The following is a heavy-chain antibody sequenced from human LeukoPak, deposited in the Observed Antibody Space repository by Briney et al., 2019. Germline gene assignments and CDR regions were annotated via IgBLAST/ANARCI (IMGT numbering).Heavy chain of an antibody. CDR1: GFTFSNAW. CDR2: IKSKTDGGTT. J-gene: IGHJ4*02. V-gene: IGHV3-15*01. D-gene: IGHD6-19*01. CDR3: TSPHDSSGWPGGFDY. Sequence: GGSLRLSCAASGFTFSNAWMSWVRQAPGKGLEWVGRIKSKTDGGTTDYAAPVKGRFTISRDDSKNTLYLQMNSLKTEDTAVYYCTSPHDSSGWPGGFDYWGQGTLVTVSS.